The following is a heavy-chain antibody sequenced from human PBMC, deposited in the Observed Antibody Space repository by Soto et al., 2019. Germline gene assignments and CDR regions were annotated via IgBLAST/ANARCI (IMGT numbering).Heavy chain of an antibody. J-gene: IGHJ5*02. Sequence: GGSLRLSCAASGFTFSSYDMHWVRQATGKGLEWVSAIATAGDTYYPGSVKGRFTISRENAKNSLYLQMNSLRAGDTAVYYCARGRGYSLDPWGQGTLVTVSS. CDR3: ARGRGYSLDP. V-gene: IGHV3-13*01. CDR1: GFTFSSYD. CDR2: IATAGDT. D-gene: IGHD6-13*01.